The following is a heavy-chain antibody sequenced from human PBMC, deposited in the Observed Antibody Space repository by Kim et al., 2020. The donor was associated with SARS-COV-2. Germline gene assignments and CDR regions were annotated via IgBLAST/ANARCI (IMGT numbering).Heavy chain of an antibody. CDR1: GFTFSSYS. J-gene: IGHJ5*02. Sequence: GGSLRLSCAASGFTFSSYSMNWVRQAPGKGLEWVSSISSSSSYIYYADSVKGRFTISRDNAKNSLYLQMNSLRADDTAVYYCARGLGFAFDPWGQGTLVTVSS. CDR2: ISSSSSYI. D-gene: IGHD3-16*01. V-gene: IGHV3-21*01. CDR3: ARGLGFAFDP.